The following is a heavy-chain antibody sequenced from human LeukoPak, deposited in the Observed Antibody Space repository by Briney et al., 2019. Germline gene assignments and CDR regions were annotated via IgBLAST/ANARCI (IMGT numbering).Heavy chain of an antibody. CDR2: IIPIFGTA. Sequence: GASVKVSCKASGGTFSSYAISWVRQAPGQGLEWMGGIIPIFGTANYAQKFQGRVTITADESTSTAYMELSSLRSEDTAVYYCARGGEDQLLLSAGYWGQGTLVTVSS. V-gene: IGHV1-69*13. CDR3: ARGGEDQLLLSAGY. J-gene: IGHJ4*02. CDR1: GGTFSSYA. D-gene: IGHD2-2*01.